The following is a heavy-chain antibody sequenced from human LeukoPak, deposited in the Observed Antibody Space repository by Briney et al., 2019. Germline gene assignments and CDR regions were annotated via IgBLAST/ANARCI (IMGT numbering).Heavy chain of an antibody. CDR3: ARGWLAETTVVTPYNY. D-gene: IGHD4-23*01. V-gene: IGHV1-69*13. Sequence: SVKVSCKASGGTFSSHAISWVRQAPGQGLERMGGIIPLFGTANYAQKFQGRVTITAVESMSTAYMELSSLRSEDTAVYYCARGWLAETTVVTPYNYWGQGTLVTVSS. J-gene: IGHJ4*02. CDR2: IIPLFGTA. CDR1: GGTFSSHA.